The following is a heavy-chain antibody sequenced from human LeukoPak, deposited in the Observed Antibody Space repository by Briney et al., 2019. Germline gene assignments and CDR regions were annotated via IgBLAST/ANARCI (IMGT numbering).Heavy chain of an antibody. CDR2: IFYSGST. CDR1: GGSVSSSSYF. Sequence: SETLSLTCTVSGGSVSSSSYFWGWIRQPPGKGLEWIGSIFYSGSTYYNPSLNSRVTISIDTSKNQFSLRLSSVTAADTAVYYCARQMNTVTADYWGQGTLVTVSS. V-gene: IGHV4-39*01. J-gene: IGHJ4*02. CDR3: ARQMNTVTADY. D-gene: IGHD4-17*01.